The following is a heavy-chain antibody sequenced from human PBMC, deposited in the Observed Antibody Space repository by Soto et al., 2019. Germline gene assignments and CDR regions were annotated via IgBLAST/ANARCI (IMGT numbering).Heavy chain of an antibody. V-gene: IGHV1-2*04. J-gene: IGHJ6*02. D-gene: IGHD6-13*01. CDR2: INPNSGGT. Sequence: GASVKVSCKASGYTFTGYYMHWVRQAPGQGLERMGWINPNSGGTNYAQKFQGWVTMTRDTSISTAYMELSRLRSDDTAVYYCARGYSSSWYEYYYYGMDVWGQGTTVTVSS. CDR3: ARGYSSSWYEYYYYGMDV. CDR1: GYTFTGYY.